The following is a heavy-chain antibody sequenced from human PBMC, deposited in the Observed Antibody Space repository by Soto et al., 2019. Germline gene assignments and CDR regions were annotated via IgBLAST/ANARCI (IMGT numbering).Heavy chain of an antibody. D-gene: IGHD3-10*01. Sequence: QVQLVQSGAEVKKPGSSVKVSCKASGGTFSSSTISWVRQAPGQGLEWMGRIIPILGIANYAQKFQGRVTITADKSTSTAYMELSSLRSEDTAVYYCAGYGSGTTDYYYYSGMDVWGQGTTVTVSS. J-gene: IGHJ6*02. CDR2: IIPILGIA. V-gene: IGHV1-69*02. CDR1: GGTFSSST. CDR3: AGYGSGTTDYYYYSGMDV.